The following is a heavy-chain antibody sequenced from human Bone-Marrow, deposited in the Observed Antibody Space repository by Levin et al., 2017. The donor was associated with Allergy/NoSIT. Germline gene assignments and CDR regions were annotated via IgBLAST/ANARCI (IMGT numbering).Heavy chain of an antibody. CDR3: ARDSVTGTRYYYYG. D-gene: IGHD6-19*01. CDR1: GFTVSSNY. Sequence: GESLKISCAASGFTVSSNYMSWVRQAPGKGLEWVSVIYGGGATYYADSVKGRFTISRDISKNTLYLQMNSLTAEDTAVYYCARDSVTGTRYYYYG. CDR2: IYGGGAT. J-gene: IGHJ6*01. V-gene: IGHV3-53*01.